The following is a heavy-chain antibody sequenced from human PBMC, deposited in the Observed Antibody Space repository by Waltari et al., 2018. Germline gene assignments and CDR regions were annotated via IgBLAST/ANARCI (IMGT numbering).Heavy chain of an antibody. CDR1: GFTVSSNY. Sequence: EVQLVETGGGLIQPGGSLRLSCAASGFTVSSNYMSWVRQAPGKGLEWVSVIYSGGSTYYADSVKGRFPIPRDNAKNTLYLQMNSLRAEDRAVYYCARDQAAAGVDYWGQGTLVTVSP. CDR2: IYSGGST. V-gene: IGHV3-53*02. D-gene: IGHD6-13*01. CDR3: ARDQAAAGVDY. J-gene: IGHJ4*02.